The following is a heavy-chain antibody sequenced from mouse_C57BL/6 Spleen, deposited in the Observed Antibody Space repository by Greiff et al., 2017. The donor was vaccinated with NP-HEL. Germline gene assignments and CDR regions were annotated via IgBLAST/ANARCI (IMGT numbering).Heavy chain of an antibody. J-gene: IGHJ4*01. CDR1: GYTFTGYW. D-gene: IGHD2-4*01. CDR3: ARIEVYYDYDDGLGDY. CDR2: ILPGSGST. V-gene: IGHV1-9*01. Sequence: VQLQQSGAELMKPGASVKLSCKATGYTFTGYWIEWVKQRPGPGLEWIGEILPGSGSTNYNEKFKGKATFTADTSSNTAYMQLSSRTTEDSAIFYGARIEVYYDYDDGLGDYWGQGTSVTVSS.